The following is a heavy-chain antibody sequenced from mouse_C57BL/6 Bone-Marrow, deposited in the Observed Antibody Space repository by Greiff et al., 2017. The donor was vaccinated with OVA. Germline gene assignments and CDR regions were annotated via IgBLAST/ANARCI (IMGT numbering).Heavy chain of an antibody. V-gene: IGHV5-4*01. CDR2: ISDGGSYT. J-gene: IGHJ3*01. Sequence: EVQLVESGGGLVKPGGSLKLSCAASGFTFSSYAMSWVRQTPEKRLEWVATISDGGSYTYYPDNVKGRFTISRDNAKNNLYLQRSHLKSEDTAMYYCAREGVSRIYYYGSTRFAYWGQGTLVTVSA. D-gene: IGHD1-1*01. CDR1: GFTFSSYA. CDR3: AREGVSRIYYYGSTRFAY.